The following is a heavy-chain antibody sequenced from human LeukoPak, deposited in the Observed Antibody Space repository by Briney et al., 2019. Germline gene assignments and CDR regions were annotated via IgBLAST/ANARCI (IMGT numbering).Heavy chain of an antibody. D-gene: IGHD1-1*01. J-gene: IGHJ4*02. CDR2: TYYRSKWST. CDR1: GDSVSSNSVT. CDR3: ARSTGPIDY. Sequence: SRTLSLTCAISGDSVSSNSVTWNWIRQSPSRGLEWLGRTYYRSKWSTYYAVSVKSRISINRDTSKNQISLQLNSVTPEDTAVYYCARSTGPIDYWGQGTLVTVSS. V-gene: IGHV6-1*01.